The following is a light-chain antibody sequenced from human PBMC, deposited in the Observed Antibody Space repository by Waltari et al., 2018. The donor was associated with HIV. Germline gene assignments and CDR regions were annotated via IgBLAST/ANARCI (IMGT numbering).Light chain of an antibody. CDR1: SSDVGNYNL. CDR2: AVS. V-gene: IGLV2-23*02. CDR3: CSYAGSVV. Sequence: QSALTQPASVSGSPGQSITISCTRTSSDVGNYNLVSWYQPHPGKAPKLMIYAVSKRPSGVSNRFSGSKSGNTASLTISGLQAEDEADYYCCSYAGSVVFGGGTKLTVL. J-gene: IGLJ2*01.